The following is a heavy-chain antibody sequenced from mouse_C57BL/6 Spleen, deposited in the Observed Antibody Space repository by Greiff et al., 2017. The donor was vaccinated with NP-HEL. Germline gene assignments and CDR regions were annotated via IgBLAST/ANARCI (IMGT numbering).Heavy chain of an antibody. Sequence: EVMLVESGGGLVQPGGSLKLSCAASGFTFSDYYMYWVRQTPEKRLEWVAYISNGGGSTYYPDTVKGRFTISRDNAKNTLYLQMSRLKSEDTAMYYCARHVSSYGYFDVWGTGTTVTVSS. CDR3: ARHVSSYGYFDV. V-gene: IGHV5-12*01. CDR1: GFTFSDYY. D-gene: IGHD1-1*01. J-gene: IGHJ1*03. CDR2: ISNGGGST.